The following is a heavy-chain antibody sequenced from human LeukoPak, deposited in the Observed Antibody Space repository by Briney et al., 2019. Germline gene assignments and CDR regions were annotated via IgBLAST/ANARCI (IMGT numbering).Heavy chain of an antibody. CDR3: ARSSIRDGYNF. CDR2: IYYSGST. D-gene: IGHD5-24*01. Sequence: PSETLSLTCTVSGGSISSYYWSWIRQPPGKGLEWIGYIYYSGSTNYNPSLKSRVTISVDTSKNQFSLKLSSVTAADTAVYYCARSSIRDGYNFWGQGTLVTVSS. V-gene: IGHV4-59*01. CDR1: GGSISSYY. J-gene: IGHJ4*02.